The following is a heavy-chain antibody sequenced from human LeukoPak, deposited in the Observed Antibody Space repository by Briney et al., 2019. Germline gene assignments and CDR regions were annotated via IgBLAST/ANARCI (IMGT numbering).Heavy chain of an antibody. V-gene: IGHV1-69*13. CDR1: GGTFSSYA. CDR2: IIPIFGTA. D-gene: IGHD6-19*01. J-gene: IGHJ4*02. Sequence: SVKVSCKASGGTFSSYAISWVRQAPGQGLEWMGGIIPIFGTANYAQKFHGRVTITADESTSTAYMELSSLRSEDTAVYYCARDLEAVAVAGKGYWGQGTLVTVSS. CDR3: ARDLEAVAVAGKGY.